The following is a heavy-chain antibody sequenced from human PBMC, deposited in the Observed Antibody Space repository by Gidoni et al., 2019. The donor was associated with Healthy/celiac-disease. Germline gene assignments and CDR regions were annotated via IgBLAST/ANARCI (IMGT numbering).Heavy chain of an antibody. CDR3: ARAPYSSSSGLDY. Sequence: QVQLVESGGGVVQPGRSLRLSCAASGFPFSSYGMHWVRQAPGKGLEWVAVIWYDGSNKYYADSVKGRFTISRDNSKNTLYLQMNSLRAEDTAVYYCARAPYSSSSGLDYWGQGTLVTVSS. CDR2: IWYDGSNK. J-gene: IGHJ4*02. V-gene: IGHV3-33*01. D-gene: IGHD6-6*01. CDR1: GFPFSSYG.